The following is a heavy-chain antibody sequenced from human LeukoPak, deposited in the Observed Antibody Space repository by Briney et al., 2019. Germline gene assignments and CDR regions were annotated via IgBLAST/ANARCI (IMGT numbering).Heavy chain of an antibody. CDR1: GFTFSSYS. CDR3: ARGGSYGDYSRV. CDR2: ISSSSSYM. V-gene: IGHV3-21*01. J-gene: IGHJ6*02. D-gene: IGHD4-17*01. Sequence: GGSLRLSCAASGFTFSSYSMNWVRQAPGKGLEWVSSISSSSSYMYYADSVKGRFTISRDNAKNSLYLQMNSLRAEDTAVYYCARGGSYGDYSRVWGQGTTVTVSS.